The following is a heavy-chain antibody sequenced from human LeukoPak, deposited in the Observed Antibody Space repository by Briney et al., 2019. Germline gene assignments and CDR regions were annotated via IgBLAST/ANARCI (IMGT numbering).Heavy chain of an antibody. CDR1: GFTFSSYA. CDR2: ISGSGGST. CDR3: AKVPTGYCSGGSCYLDY. Sequence: PGGSLRVSCAASGFTFSSYAMSWVRKAPGKGLEWVSAISGSGGSTYYADSVKGRFTISRDNSKNTLYLQMNSLRAEDTAVYYCAKVPTGYCSGGSCYLDYWGQGTLVTVSS. J-gene: IGHJ4*02. D-gene: IGHD2-15*01. V-gene: IGHV3-23*01.